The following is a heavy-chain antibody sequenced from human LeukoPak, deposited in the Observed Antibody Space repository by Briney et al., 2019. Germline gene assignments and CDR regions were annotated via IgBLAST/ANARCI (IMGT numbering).Heavy chain of an antibody. J-gene: IGHJ6*03. CDR3: AKLGGQEVYNYYVGV. V-gene: IGHV3-23*01. Sequence: GGSLRLSCEASGFTFSSYGMSWVRQAPGKGLEWVSGIIDSGDITYYANSVKGRFTVSRDNSKNTLYLQMNSLRAEDTAVYYCAKLGGQEVYNYYVGVWGKGTTAAVSS. D-gene: IGHD3-16*01. CDR1: GFTFSSYG. CDR2: IIDSGDIT.